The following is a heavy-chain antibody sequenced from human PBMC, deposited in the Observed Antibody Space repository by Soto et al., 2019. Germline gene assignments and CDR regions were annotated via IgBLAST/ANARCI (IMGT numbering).Heavy chain of an antibody. D-gene: IGHD3-10*01. CDR1: GGSISSYY. CDR2: IYYSGST. Sequence: PSETLSLTCTVSGGSISSYYWSWIRQPPGKGLEWIGYIYYSGSTNYNPSLKSRVTISVDTSKNQFSLRAEDTAVYYCARGTAPRITVLRGPPPMRGFDIWGQGTMVTVSS. V-gene: IGHV4-59*12. J-gene: IGHJ3*02. CDR3: ARGTAPRITVLRGPPPMRGFDI.